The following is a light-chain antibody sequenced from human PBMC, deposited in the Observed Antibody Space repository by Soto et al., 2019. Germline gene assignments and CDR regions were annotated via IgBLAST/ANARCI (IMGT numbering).Light chain of an antibody. CDR2: RAS. Sequence: DIQMTQSPSTLSASLGDRVTITCRASRAISDWLAWYQQRPGKAPKLLIYRASRLESGVPSRFSGSGSGTEFTLTSSGLQPDDFATYYCQQYNTFSFTCGQGTKLEI. V-gene: IGKV1-5*03. CDR3: QQYNTFSFT. CDR1: RAISDW. J-gene: IGKJ2*01.